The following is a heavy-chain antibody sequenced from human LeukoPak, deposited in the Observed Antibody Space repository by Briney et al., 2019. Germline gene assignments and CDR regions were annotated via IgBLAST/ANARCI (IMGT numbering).Heavy chain of an antibody. V-gene: IGHV3-30*04. CDR1: GFSFNRYA. Sequence: GRSLRLSCAASGFSFNRYAMHWVRQAPGKGLEWVAVVSYLGNDKFYADSVKGRFTISRDNSKSTLYLHMNSLRAEDSAVYYCSRGGYCSGGSCSRGTFDIWGQGTMVTVSS. CDR3: SRGGYCSGGSCSRGTFDI. CDR2: VSYLGNDK. D-gene: IGHD2-15*01. J-gene: IGHJ3*02.